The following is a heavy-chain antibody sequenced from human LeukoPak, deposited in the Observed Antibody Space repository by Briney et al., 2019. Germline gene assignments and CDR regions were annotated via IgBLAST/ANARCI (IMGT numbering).Heavy chain of an antibody. CDR2: IKQDGSEK. CDR1: GFTFSSYW. J-gene: IGHJ6*02. CDR3: ASTTISPVGGMDV. Sequence: GGSLRLSCAASGFTFSSYWMSWVRQAPGKGLDWVANIKQDGSEKYYVDSVKGRFTISRDSAKNSLYLQVNSLRAEDTAVHYCASTTISPVGGMDVWGQGTTVTVSS. D-gene: IGHD2/OR15-2a*01. V-gene: IGHV3-7*05.